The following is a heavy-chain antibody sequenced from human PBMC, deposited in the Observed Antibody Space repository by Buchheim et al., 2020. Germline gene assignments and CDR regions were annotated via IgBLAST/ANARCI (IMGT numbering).Heavy chain of an antibody. CDR1: GFTLRTYW. D-gene: IGHD1-26*01. Sequence: EVQLEESGGGLVQPGGSLRLSCAASGFTLRTYWMHWVRQAPGKGLELVSRINEDGSFTNYADSVKGRFTISRDNAAHTLYLQMTSLRVEDTAMYYCARDLSGSQDYWGQGTL. CDR2: INEDGSFT. V-gene: IGHV3-74*01. J-gene: IGHJ4*02. CDR3: ARDLSGSQDY.